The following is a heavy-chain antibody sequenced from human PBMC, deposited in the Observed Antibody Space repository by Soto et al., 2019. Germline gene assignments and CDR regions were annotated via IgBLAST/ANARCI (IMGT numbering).Heavy chain of an antibody. J-gene: IGHJ4*02. CDR3: TRGGGGGQFEH. CDR2: ISPKSTYR. CDR1: GFPFSDYY. Sequence: QVHLVESGGGLVKPGGSLRLSCETSGFPFSDYYMTWIRQAPGKGLEWLSHISPKSTYRNYADSVKGRFTISRDNAKSSLYLQLNSLGVEDTALYYCTRGGGGGQFEHRGQGALVTVSS. V-gene: IGHV3-11*06. D-gene: IGHD2-21*01.